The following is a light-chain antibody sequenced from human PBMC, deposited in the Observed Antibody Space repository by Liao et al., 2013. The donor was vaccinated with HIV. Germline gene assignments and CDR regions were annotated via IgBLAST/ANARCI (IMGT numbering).Light chain of an antibody. Sequence: YELTQPPSVSVSPGQTASITCSGDKLGDKYVCWYQQKPGQSPLLVIYEDTKRPSGIPERFSGSNSGNTATLTISGTQTMDEADYYCQAWDSNSWVFGGGTELTVL. CDR1: KLGDKY. J-gene: IGLJ3*02. V-gene: IGLV3-1*01. CDR2: EDT. CDR3: QAWDSNSWV.